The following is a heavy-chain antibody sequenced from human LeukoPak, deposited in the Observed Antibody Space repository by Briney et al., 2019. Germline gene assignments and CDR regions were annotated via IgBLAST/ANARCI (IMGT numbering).Heavy chain of an antibody. D-gene: IGHD2-21*02. CDR1: GGSISNYY. J-gene: IGHJ4*02. V-gene: IGHV4-59*01. CDR2: IYYSGST. Sequence: SETLSLTCTVSGGSISNYYWSWIRQPPGKGLEWIGYIYYSGSTNYNPSLKSRVTISVDTSKNQFSLKLSPVTAADTAVYYCAREAYCGGDCYSGFDYWGQGTLVTVSS. CDR3: AREAYCGGDCYSGFDY.